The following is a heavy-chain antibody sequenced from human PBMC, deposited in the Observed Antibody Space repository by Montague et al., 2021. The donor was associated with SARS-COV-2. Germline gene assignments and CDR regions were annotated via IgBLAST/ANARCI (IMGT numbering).Heavy chain of an antibody. J-gene: IGHJ5*02. CDR2: MSYIGST. V-gene: IGHV4-31*03. Sequence: TLSLTCTVSGGSISIGDYYWTWIRQLPGKGLEWMGCMSYIGSTYYNPSLKSRVTISVDTSQNQFSLKLSSVTAADTAIYYCAKYSGHDRWFDPWGPGTLVTVSS. CDR1: GGSISIGDYY. D-gene: IGHD5-12*01. CDR3: AKYSGHDRWFDP.